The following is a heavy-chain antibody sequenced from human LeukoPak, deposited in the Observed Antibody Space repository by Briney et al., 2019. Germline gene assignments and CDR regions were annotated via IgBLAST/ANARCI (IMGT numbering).Heavy chain of an antibody. CDR3: ARLVDTAMVTR. D-gene: IGHD5-18*01. Sequence: SETLSLTCTVSGGSISSDYWTWIRQPPGKGLEWIGYIYYSVTNYNPSLKSRVTMSIDTSKNQFSLKLSSVTAADTAVYYCARLVDTAMVTRWGQGTLVTVSS. CDR1: GGSISSDY. J-gene: IGHJ4*02. CDR2: IYYSVT. V-gene: IGHV4-59*08.